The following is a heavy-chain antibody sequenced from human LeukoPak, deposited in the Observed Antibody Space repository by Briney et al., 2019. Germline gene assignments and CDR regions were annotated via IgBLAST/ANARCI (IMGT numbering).Heavy chain of an antibody. J-gene: IGHJ4*02. V-gene: IGHV3-23*01. CDR2: ISGSGGST. D-gene: IGHD3-9*01. CDR1: GFSFSSYA. Sequence: GGSLRLSCAASGFSFSSYAMSWVRQAPGKGLEWVSAISGSGGSTYYADSVKGRFTISRDNSKNTLYLQMNSLRAEDTAVYYCAKTALRYFDWEYYFDYWGQGTLVTVSS. CDR3: AKTALRYFDWEYYFDY.